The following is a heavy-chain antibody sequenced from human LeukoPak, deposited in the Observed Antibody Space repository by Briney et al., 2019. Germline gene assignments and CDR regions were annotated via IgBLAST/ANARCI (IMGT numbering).Heavy chain of an antibody. CDR2: IYYSGST. J-gene: IGHJ4*02. CDR1: GGSISSSSYY. V-gene: IGHV4-39*01. D-gene: IGHD6-13*01. CDR3: ARRRSSSWYVSFDH. Sequence: SETLSLTCTVSGGSISSSSYYWGWIRQPPGKGLEWIGSIYYSGSTYYNPSLKSRVTISVDTSKNQFSLKLSSVTAADTAVYYCARRRSSSWYVSFDHWGQGTLVTVSS.